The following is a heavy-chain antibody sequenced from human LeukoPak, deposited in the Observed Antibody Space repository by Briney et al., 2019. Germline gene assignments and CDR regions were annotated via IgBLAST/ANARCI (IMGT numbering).Heavy chain of an antibody. CDR3: ARDPDWNDNYLDY. V-gene: IGHV3-33*01. D-gene: IGHD1-1*01. Sequence: PGKSLRLSCAASRFTFSSYGMHWVRQAPGKGLEWVAVIWYDGRNKHYADSVKGRFTISRDNARNTLFLQMNSLRAEDTAVYYCARDPDWNDNYLDYWGQGTLVTVSS. CDR1: RFTFSSYG. CDR2: IWYDGRNK. J-gene: IGHJ4*02.